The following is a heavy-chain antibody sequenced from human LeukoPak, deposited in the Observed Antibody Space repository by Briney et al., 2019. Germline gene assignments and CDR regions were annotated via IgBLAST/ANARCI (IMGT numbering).Heavy chain of an antibody. Sequence: GGSLRLSCAASGIIFSNYWMHWVRQAPGKGLVWVSRINRDGSSTSYADSVKGRFTISRDNAKNSLFLQMNSLRAEDTAVYFCAKSTRAVMAMMDVWGKGTTVTVSS. D-gene: IGHD3-16*01. CDR2: INRDGSST. J-gene: IGHJ6*04. CDR3: AKSTRAVMAMMDV. CDR1: GIIFSNYW. V-gene: IGHV3-74*01.